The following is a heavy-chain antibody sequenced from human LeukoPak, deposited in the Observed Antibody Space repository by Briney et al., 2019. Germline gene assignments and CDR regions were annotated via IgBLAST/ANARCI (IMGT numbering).Heavy chain of an antibody. CDR2: IYYSGST. Sequence: SETLSLTCTVSGGSISSYYWSWIRQPPGKGLEWIGYIYYSGSTNYNPSLKSRVTISVDTSKNQFSLKLSSVTAADTAVYYCARGYSGYSARWGQGTLVTVSS. CDR1: GGSISSYY. V-gene: IGHV4-59*08. CDR3: ARGYSGYSAR. D-gene: IGHD5-12*01. J-gene: IGHJ4*02.